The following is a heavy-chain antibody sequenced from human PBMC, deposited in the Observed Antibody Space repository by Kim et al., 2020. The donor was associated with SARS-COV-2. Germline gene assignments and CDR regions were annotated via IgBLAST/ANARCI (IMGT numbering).Heavy chain of an antibody. Sequence: GGSLRLSCLGSGFTFSDYAMSWVRLAPGKGLEWVGFVRGKAYGGTTEYAASVKGRFTISRDDSKSIAYLQMNSLKTDDTAVYYCTREARPRAMDVWGQGTTVTVSS. CDR2: VRGKAYGGTT. CDR1: GFTFSDYA. V-gene: IGHV3-49*04. D-gene: IGHD1-1*01. J-gene: IGHJ6*02. CDR3: TREARPRAMDV.